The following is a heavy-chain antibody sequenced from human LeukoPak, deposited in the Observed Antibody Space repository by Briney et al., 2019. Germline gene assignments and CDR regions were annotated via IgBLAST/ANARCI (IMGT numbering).Heavy chain of an antibody. Sequence: SETLSLTCAVYGGSFSGYYWSWIRQPPGKGLEWIGEINHSGSTNYNPSLKSRVTISVDTSKNQFSLKLSSVTAADTAVYYCARGPYSSGWYEARKYYFDYRGQGTLVTVSS. D-gene: IGHD6-19*01. CDR2: INHSGST. CDR3: ARGPYSSGWYEARKYYFDY. V-gene: IGHV4-34*01. J-gene: IGHJ4*02. CDR1: GGSFSGYY.